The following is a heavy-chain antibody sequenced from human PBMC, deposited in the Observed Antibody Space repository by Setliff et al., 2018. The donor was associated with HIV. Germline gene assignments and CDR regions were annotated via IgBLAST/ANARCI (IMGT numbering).Heavy chain of an antibody. J-gene: IGHJ6*03. CDR3: ARGTAYYNFWSGYSQDYYCYYVDV. V-gene: IGHV4-39*01. D-gene: IGHD3-3*01. CDR2: IYSSGDS. Sequence: SETLSLTCTVTGGSISSNNFYWGWIRQPPGKGLEWIGTIYSSGDSFYDPSLKSRVTTSIDSSKSQFSLKLSSVTAADTAVYYCARGTAYYNFWSGYSQDYYCYYVDVWGKGTTVTVSS. CDR1: GGSISSNNFY.